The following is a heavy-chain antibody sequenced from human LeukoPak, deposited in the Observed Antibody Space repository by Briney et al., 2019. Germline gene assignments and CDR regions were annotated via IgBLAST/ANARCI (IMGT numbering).Heavy chain of an antibody. CDR2: INTDGSST. V-gene: IGHV3-74*01. Sequence: GGSLRLSCAASGFTFSSYWMHWVRQAPGKGLVWVSRINTDGSSTSYADSVKGRFTISRDNAKNTLYLQMNSLRAEDTAVYYCARDGHYDILTGYFQDWGQGTLVTVSS. CDR1: GFTFSSYW. J-gene: IGHJ1*01. CDR3: ARDGHYDILTGYFQD. D-gene: IGHD3-9*01.